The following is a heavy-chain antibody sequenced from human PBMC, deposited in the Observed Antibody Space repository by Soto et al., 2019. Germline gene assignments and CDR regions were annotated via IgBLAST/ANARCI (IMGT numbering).Heavy chain of an antibody. CDR2: ISAYNGNT. CDR1: GYTFTSYG. J-gene: IGHJ4*02. CDR3: ARDSVGVGYFDY. D-gene: IGHD1-26*01. V-gene: IGHV1-18*01. Sequence: ASVKVSCKASGYTFTSYGMRWVRQAPGQGLEWMGWISAYNGNTNYAQKLQGRVTMTTDTSTSTAYMELRSLRSDDTAVYYCARDSVGVGYFDYWGQGTLVTVSS.